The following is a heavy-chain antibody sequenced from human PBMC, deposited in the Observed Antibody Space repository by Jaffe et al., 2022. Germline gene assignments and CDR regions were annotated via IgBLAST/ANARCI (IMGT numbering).Heavy chain of an antibody. CDR3: AKGYTSGWYSAFEY. CDR2: MFYDGSQT. D-gene: IGHD6-19*01. J-gene: IGHJ4*02. Sequence: QVQLVESAGGVVHPGGSHRLSCAASGFNFNNSGIHWVRQAPGKGLEWVSFMFYDGSQTYYADSVKGRFTISRDNSKNTLYLQMNSLTAEDTAVYYCAKGYTSGWYSAFEYWGQGSLVAVSS. V-gene: IGHV3-30*02. CDR1: GFNFNNSG.